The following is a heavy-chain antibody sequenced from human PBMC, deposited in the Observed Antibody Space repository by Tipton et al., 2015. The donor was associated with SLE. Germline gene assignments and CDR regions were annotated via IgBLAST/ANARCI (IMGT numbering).Heavy chain of an antibody. CDR3: ARSVAAAGSAFDS. J-gene: IGHJ4*02. Sequence: QLVQSGPEVKKPGTSVKVSCKASGYTFTSYDINWVRQATGQGLEWVGWLNTNSGESDLAQKFQGRVTMTRSTSMNTAYMALTSLRSEDTAVYYCARSVAAAGSAFDSWGQGTLVTVSS. CDR1: GYTFTSYD. CDR2: LNTNSGES. D-gene: IGHD6-19*01. V-gene: IGHV1-8*01.